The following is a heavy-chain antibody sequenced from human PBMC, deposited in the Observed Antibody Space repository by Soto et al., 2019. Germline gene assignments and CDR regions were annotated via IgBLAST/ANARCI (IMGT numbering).Heavy chain of an antibody. V-gene: IGHV4-59*08. Sequence: SETLSLTCTVSGGSISSYYWSWIRQPPGKGLEWIGYIYYSGSTNYNPSLKSRVTISVDTPKNQFSLKLSSVTAADTAVYYCARHTHWNYPYFDYWGQGTLVTVSS. CDR2: IYYSGST. D-gene: IGHD1-7*01. J-gene: IGHJ4*02. CDR3: ARHTHWNYPYFDY. CDR1: GGSISSYY.